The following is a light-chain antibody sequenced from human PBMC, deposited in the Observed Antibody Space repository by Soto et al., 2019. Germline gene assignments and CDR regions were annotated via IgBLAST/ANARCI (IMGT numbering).Light chain of an antibody. J-gene: IGKJ4*01. Sequence: DIQMTQSPSSLSASVGDRVTITCRASQSIDRYLNWYQQKPGTAPKLLISGASSLRSGVPSRFSGSGSGTDFTLTINSLQPEDFATYYCQQGSGTLTFGGGTKVDIK. CDR2: GAS. V-gene: IGKV1-39*01. CDR1: QSIDRY. CDR3: QQGSGTLT.